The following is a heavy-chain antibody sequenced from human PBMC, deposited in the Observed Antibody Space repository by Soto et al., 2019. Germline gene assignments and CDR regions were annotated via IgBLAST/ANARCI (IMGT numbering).Heavy chain of an antibody. D-gene: IGHD6-13*01. CDR2: ISAYNGNT. V-gene: IGHV1-18*01. J-gene: IGHJ6*02. Sequence: ASVKVSCKASGYTFTSYGISWVRQAPGQGLEWMGWISAYNGNTNYAQKLQGRVTMTTDTSTSTAYMELRSLRSDDTAVYYCARDFLEVHSSSWPAYYYYGMGVWGQGTTVTVSS. CDR3: ARDFLEVHSSSWPAYYYYGMGV. CDR1: GYTFTSYG.